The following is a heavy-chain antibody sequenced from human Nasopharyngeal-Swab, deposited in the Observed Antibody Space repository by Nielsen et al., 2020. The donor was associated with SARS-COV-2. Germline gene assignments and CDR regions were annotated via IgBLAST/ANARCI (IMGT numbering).Heavy chain of an antibody. CDR1: GFTFSSFS. Sequence: GESLKISCAASGFTFSSFSVNWVRQAPGKGLDWVSYISSSSTTIYYADSVKGRFTISRDNAKNSLFLQMNSLRDEDTAMYYCARDSDYYGSGSLKGDYFDYWGQGTLVTVSS. V-gene: IGHV3-48*02. CDR3: ARDSDYYGSGSLKGDYFDY. CDR2: ISSSSTTI. D-gene: IGHD3-10*01. J-gene: IGHJ4*02.